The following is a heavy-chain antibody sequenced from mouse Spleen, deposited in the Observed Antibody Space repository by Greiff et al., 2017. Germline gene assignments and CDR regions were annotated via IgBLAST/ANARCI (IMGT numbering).Heavy chain of an antibody. V-gene: IGHV1-82*01. D-gene: IGHD2-1*01. CDR3: AVCGNYESLYWYFDV. CDR2: IYPGDGDT. CDR1: GYAFSSSW. Sequence: VQLQQSGPELVKPGASVKISCKASGYAFSSSWMNWVKQRPGKGLEWIGRIYPGDGDTNYNGKFKGKATLTADKSSSTAYMQLSSLTSEDSAVYFCAVCGNYESLYWYFDVWGAGTTVTVSS. J-gene: IGHJ1*01.